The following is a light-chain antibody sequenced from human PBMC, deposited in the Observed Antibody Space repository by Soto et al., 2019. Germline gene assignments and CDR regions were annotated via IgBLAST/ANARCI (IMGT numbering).Light chain of an antibody. CDR2: GAS. CDR3: QNYNSAPIT. Sequence: EIVLTQSPGTLSLSPGERATLSCRASQSVSSSYLAWYQQKPGQAPRLLIYGASSRATGIPDRFSGSGSGTDFTLTITGLQPEDVATDYCQNYNSAPITFGQGTRLEI. J-gene: IGKJ5*01. V-gene: IGKV3-20*01. CDR1: QSVSSSY.